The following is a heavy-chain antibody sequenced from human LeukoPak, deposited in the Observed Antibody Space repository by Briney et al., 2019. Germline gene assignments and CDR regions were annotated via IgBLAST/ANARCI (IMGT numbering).Heavy chain of an antibody. CDR2: IKKDGREK. Sequence: GRSLRLSCAASGFTFSSYWMNWVRQTPGKGLERVADIKKDGREKYYVDSVKGRFTISRETAKNSLYLQMSSLRPEDTAVYYCARPVGYSYDPFDYWGQGTLVTVYS. V-gene: IGHV3-7*01. CDR1: GFTFSSYW. CDR3: ARPVGYSYDPFDY. J-gene: IGHJ4*02. D-gene: IGHD5-18*01.